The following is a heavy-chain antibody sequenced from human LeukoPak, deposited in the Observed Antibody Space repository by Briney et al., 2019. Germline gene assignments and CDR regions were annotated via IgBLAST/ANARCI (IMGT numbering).Heavy chain of an antibody. CDR2: IIPIFGTA. J-gene: IGHJ4*02. V-gene: IGHV1-69*05. CDR3: ASGTYYDFWSGYPLDY. D-gene: IGHD3-3*01. Sequence: SVKVSCKASGGTFSSYAISWVRQAPGQGLGWMGRIIPIFGTANYAQKFQGRVTITTDESTSTAYMELSSLRSEDTAVYYCASGTYYDFWSGYPLDYWGQGTLVTVSS. CDR1: GGTFSSYA.